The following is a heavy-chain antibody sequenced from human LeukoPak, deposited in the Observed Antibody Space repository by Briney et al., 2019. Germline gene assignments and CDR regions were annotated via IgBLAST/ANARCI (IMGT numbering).Heavy chain of an antibody. J-gene: IGHJ4*02. V-gene: IGHV1-2*02. D-gene: IGHD3-22*01. CDR3: ARGYGYYYDTSGYFPGDY. CDR2: INPNSGGT. Sequence: GASVKVSCKTSGYTFTDYYMHWVRQAPGQGLEWMGWINPNSGGTNYAQKFQGRVTMTRDTSISTAYMEVSSLRSDDTAIYYCARGYGYYYDTSGYFPGDYWGQGTLVTVSS. CDR1: GYTFTDYY.